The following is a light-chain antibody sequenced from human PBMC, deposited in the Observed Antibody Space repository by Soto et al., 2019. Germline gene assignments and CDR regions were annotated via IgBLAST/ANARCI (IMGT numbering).Light chain of an antibody. J-gene: IGKJ1*01. CDR3: QQYNNGSPVT. Sequence: EIVMTQSPATLSVSPGERATLSCRASQSVSSNLAWYQQKPGQAPRLLIYGASTRATGIPARFSGSGSGTEFTLTISSLQSEDFAVYYCQQYNNGSPVTFGQGTKVEIK. CDR2: GAS. V-gene: IGKV3-15*01. CDR1: QSVSSN.